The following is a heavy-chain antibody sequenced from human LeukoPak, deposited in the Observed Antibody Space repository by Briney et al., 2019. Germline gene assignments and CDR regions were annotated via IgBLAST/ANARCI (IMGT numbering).Heavy chain of an antibody. V-gene: IGHV4-34*01. Sequence: SETLSLTCAVYGGSFSGYYWSWIRQPPGKGLEWIGYIYYSGSTYYNPSLKSRVTISVDTSKNQFSLKLTSVTAADTAVYYCARGIWNSSGWGYFDYWGQGTLVSVSS. D-gene: IGHD6-19*01. CDR1: GGSFSGYY. CDR2: IYYSGST. J-gene: IGHJ4*02. CDR3: ARGIWNSSGWGYFDY.